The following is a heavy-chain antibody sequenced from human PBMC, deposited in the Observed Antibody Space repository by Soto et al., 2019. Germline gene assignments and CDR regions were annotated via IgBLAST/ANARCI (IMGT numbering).Heavy chain of an antibody. CDR2: ISSSSSTI. CDR1: GFTFSSYS. J-gene: IGHJ4*02. CDR3: ARDEWDDFWSARPSDY. D-gene: IGHD3-3*01. Sequence: GGSLRLSCAASGFTFSSYSMNWVRQAPGKGLEWVSYISSSSSTIYYADSVKGRFTISRDNAKNSLYLQMNSLRAEDTAVYYCARDEWDDFWSARPSDYWGQGTLVTVSS. V-gene: IGHV3-48*01.